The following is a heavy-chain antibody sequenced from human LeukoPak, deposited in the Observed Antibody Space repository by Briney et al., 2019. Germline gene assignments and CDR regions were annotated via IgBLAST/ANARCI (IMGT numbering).Heavy chain of an antibody. Sequence: GGSLRLSCAASGFTFSSYAMGWVRQAPGKGLEWVSAISGSGGSTYYADSVRGRFTISRDNSKNTLYLQMSSLRAEDTAVYYCAKATPIAVVDYWGQGTLVTVSS. CDR3: AKATPIAVVDY. J-gene: IGHJ4*02. CDR1: GFTFSSYA. D-gene: IGHD6-19*01. V-gene: IGHV3-23*01. CDR2: ISGSGGST.